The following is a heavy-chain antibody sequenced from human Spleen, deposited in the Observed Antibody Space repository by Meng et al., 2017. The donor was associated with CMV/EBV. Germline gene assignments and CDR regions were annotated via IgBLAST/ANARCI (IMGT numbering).Heavy chain of an antibody. CDR3: ARVNYWFDP. D-gene: IGHD1-7*01. Sequence: SETLSLTCAVYGGSFSGHSWSWIRQPPGKGLEWIGYIYNSGSAYYNSSLQSRVTISLDTSKNQFSLKLWSVTAADTAVYYCARVNYWFDPWGQGILVTVSS. CDR2: IYNSGSA. CDR1: GGSFSGHS. J-gene: IGHJ5*02. V-gene: IGHV4-34*01.